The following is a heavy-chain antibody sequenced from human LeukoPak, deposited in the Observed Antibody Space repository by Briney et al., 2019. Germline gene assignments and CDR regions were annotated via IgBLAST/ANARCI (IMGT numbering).Heavy chain of an antibody. V-gene: IGHV1-24*01. J-gene: IGHJ6*02. D-gene: IGHD2-21*02. CDR3: ARAGGPAYCGGDCYSGDYYYYGMDV. Sequence: GASVKVSCKVSGYTLTELSMHWVRQAPGKGLEWMGGFDPEDGETIYAQKFQGRVTMTEDTSTDTAYMELSSLRSEDTAVYYCARAGGPAYCGGDCYSGDYYYYGMDVWGQGTTVTVSS. CDR2: FDPEDGET. CDR1: GYTLTELS.